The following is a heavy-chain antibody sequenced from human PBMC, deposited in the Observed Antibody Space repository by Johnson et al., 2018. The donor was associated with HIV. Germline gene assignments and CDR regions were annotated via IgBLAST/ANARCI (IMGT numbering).Heavy chain of an antibody. Sequence: EVQLVESGGGLVKPGGSLRLSCAASGFTFSNAWMSWVRQAPGKGLEWVGRIKSKTDGGTTDYAAPVKGRFTISRDDSKNTLYLQMNSLKTEDTAVYYCTTDQRDYDFWSGYTLGDAFDIWGQGTMVTVSS. D-gene: IGHD3-3*01. V-gene: IGHV3-15*01. CDR2: IKSKTDGGTT. CDR3: TTDQRDYDFWSGYTLGDAFDI. J-gene: IGHJ3*02. CDR1: GFTFSNAW.